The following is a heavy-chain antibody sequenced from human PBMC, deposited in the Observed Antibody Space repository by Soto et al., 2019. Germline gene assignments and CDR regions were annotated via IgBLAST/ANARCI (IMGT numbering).Heavy chain of an antibody. CDR1: GFTFSSYS. J-gene: IGHJ4*02. V-gene: IGHV3-48*01. CDR2: ISSSSSTI. D-gene: IGHD6-13*01. CDR3: ARDVGSSWYQPRFEY. Sequence: GGSLRLSCAASGFTFSSYSMNWVRQAPGKGLEWVSYISSSSSTIYYADSVKGRFTISRDNAKNSLYLQMNSLRAEDTAVYYCARDVGSSWYQPRFEYWGQGTLVTVSS.